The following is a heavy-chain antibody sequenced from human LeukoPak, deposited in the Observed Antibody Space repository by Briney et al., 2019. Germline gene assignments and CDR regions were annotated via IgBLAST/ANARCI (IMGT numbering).Heavy chain of an antibody. D-gene: IGHD3-22*01. CDR1: GFTFSSYA. J-gene: IGHJ4*02. CDR2: ISYDGSNK. CDR3: ARDPARYYYDSSGYYYGSYFDY. V-gene: IGHV3-30-3*01. Sequence: GGSLRLSCAASGFTFSSYAMHWVRQAPGKGLEWVAVISYDGSNKYYADSVKGRFTISRDNSKNTLYLQMNSLRAEDTAVYYCARDPARYYYDSSGYYYGSYFDYWGQGTLVTVSS.